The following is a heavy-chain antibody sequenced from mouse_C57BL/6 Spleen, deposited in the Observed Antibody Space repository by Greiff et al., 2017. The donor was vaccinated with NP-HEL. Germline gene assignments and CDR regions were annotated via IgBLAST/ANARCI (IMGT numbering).Heavy chain of an antibody. CDR2: IHPNSGST. CDR1: GYTFTSYW. CDR3: ARENGGGYFDY. V-gene: IGHV1-64*01. Sequence: QVQLQQPGAELVKPGASVKLSCKASGYTFTSYWMHWVKQRPGQGLEWIGMIHPNSGSTNYNEKFKSKATLTVDKSSSTAYMHLSSLTSEDSAVYYCARENGGGYFDYWGQGTTLTVSS. J-gene: IGHJ2*01.